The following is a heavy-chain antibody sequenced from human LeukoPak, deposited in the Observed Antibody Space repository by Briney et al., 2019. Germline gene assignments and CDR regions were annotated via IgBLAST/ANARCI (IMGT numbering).Heavy chain of an antibody. V-gene: IGHV3-74*01. D-gene: IGHD3-3*01. CDR3: ARAADFWSGYTRD. J-gene: IGHJ4*02. CDR1: GFTFSSYW. Sequence: GGSLRLSCAASGFTFSSYWMHWVRQAPGKGLVWVSRINSDGSSTSYADSVKGRFTISRDNAKNTLYLQMNSLRAEDSAVYYCARAADFWSGYTRDWGQGTLVTVSS. CDR2: INSDGSST.